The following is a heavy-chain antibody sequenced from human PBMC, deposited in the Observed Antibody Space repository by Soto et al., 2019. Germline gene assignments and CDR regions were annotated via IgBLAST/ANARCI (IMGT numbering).Heavy chain of an antibody. CDR3: ARDRSAGD. V-gene: IGHV3-23*01. CDR2: INSGGSST. CDR1: GFTFSSFH. J-gene: IGHJ4*02. D-gene: IGHD6-25*01. Sequence: EVQLLESGGGLIQPGGSLRLSCAASGFTFSSFHMNWVRQAPGKGLEWVSTINSGGSSTYYADSVKGRFTITRDNSRNTLFLQMNSLRAEDTALYYCARDRSAGDWGQGTLVTVSS.